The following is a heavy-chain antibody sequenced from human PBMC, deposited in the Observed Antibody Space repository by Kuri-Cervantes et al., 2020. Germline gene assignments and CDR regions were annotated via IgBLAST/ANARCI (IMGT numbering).Heavy chain of an antibody. V-gene: IGHV4-59*12. CDR3: ARLAAAAAGAFDI. CDR2: IYYSGST. Sequence: SETLSLTCTVSGGSISSYYWSWIRQPPGKGLEWIGYIYYSGSTYFDPSLKSRVTISVDTSKNQFSLKLSSVTAADTAVYYCARLAAAAAGAFDIWGQGTMVTVSS. J-gene: IGHJ3*02. CDR1: GGSISSYY. D-gene: IGHD6-13*01.